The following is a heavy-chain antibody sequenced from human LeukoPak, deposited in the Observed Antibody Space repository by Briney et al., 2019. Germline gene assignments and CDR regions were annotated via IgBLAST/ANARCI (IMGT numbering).Heavy chain of an antibody. CDR2: IIPIFGTA. D-gene: IGHD4-17*01. Sequence: SVKVSCKASGGTFSSYAISWVRQAPGQGLEWMGGIIPIFGTANYAQKFQGRVTITADESTSTAYMELSSLRSEDTAVYYCATGGGRLRYYYYYYGMDVWGQGTTVTVSS. J-gene: IGHJ6*02. V-gene: IGHV1-69*13. CDR3: ATGGGRLRYYYYYYGMDV. CDR1: GGTFSSYA.